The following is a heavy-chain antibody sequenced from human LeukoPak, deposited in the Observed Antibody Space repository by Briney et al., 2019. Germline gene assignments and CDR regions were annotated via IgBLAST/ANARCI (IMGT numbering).Heavy chain of an antibody. D-gene: IGHD2-21*02. CDR2: ISGSGGST. V-gene: IGHV3-23*01. Sequence: GGSLRLSCAASGFTFSSYAMSWVRQAPGKGLEWVSAISGSGGSTYYADSVKGRFTISRDNAKNSLFLQMNSLRAEDTAVYYCARDCGGDCWGAFDIWGQGTMVTVSS. CDR3: ARDCGGDCWGAFDI. CDR1: GFTFSSYA. J-gene: IGHJ3*02.